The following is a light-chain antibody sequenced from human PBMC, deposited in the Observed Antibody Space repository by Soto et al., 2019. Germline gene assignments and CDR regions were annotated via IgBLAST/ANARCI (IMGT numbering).Light chain of an antibody. J-gene: IGKJ2*01. CDR1: QSVSSN. CDR2: GAS. Sequence: EIMMTQSPATLSVSPGERATLSCRASQSVSSNLAWYQQKPGQAPRLLIYGASTRATGIPARISGSGSGTEFTLTISSLQSEDFATYYCQQSYITPYTFGLGTKLEIK. CDR3: QQSYITPYT. V-gene: IGKV3-15*01.